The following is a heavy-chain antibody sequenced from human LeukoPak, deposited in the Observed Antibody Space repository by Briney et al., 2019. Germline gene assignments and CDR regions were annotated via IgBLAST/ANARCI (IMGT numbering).Heavy chain of an antibody. CDR3: ARPKRGYYYGSGSYYDY. J-gene: IGHJ4*02. D-gene: IGHD3-10*01. CDR1: GYTFTSYA. Sequence: ASVKVSCKASGYTFTSYAMNWVRQAPGQGLEWMGWINTNTRNPTYAQGFTGRFVFSLDTSVSTAYLQISSLKAEDTAVYYCARPKRGYYYGSGSYYDYWGQGTLVTVSS. V-gene: IGHV7-4-1*02. CDR2: INTNTRNP.